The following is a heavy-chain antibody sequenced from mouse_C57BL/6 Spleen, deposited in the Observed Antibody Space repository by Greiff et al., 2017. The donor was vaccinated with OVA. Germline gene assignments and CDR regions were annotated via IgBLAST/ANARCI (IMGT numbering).Heavy chain of an antibody. CDR1: GYSITSGYY. CDR2: ISYDGSN. CDR3: ARGSSGYVGAY. D-gene: IGHD3-2*02. Sequence: EVKLMESGPGLVKPSQSLSLTCSVTGYSITSGYYWNWIRQFPGNKLEWMGYISYDGSNNYNPSLKNRISITRDTSKNQFFLKLNSVTTEDTATYYCARGSSGYVGAYWGQGTLVTVSA. V-gene: IGHV3-6*01. J-gene: IGHJ3*01.